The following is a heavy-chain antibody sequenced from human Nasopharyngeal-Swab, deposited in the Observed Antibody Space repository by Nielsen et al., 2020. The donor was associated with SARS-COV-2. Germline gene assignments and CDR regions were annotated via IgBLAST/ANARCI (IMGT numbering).Heavy chain of an antibody. Sequence: SETLSLTCTVSGGSISSYYWSWIRQPPGKGLEWIGYIYYSGSTNYNPSLKSRVTISVDTSKNQFSLKLSSVTAADTAVYYCARVGVLRYFDNWSDPWGQGTLVTVSS. D-gene: IGHD3-9*01. J-gene: IGHJ5*02. CDR3: ARVGVLRYFDNWSDP. CDR1: GGSISSYY. V-gene: IGHV4-59*01. CDR2: IYYSGST.